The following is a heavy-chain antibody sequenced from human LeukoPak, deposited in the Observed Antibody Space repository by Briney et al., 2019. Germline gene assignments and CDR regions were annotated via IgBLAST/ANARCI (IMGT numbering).Heavy chain of an antibody. CDR2: INHSGST. D-gene: IGHD3-9*01. J-gene: IGHJ4*02. V-gene: IGHV4-34*01. CDR1: GGSFSGYY. Sequence: SETLSLTCAVYGGSFSGYYWSWIRQPPGKGLEWIGEINHSGSTNYNPSLKSRVTISVDTSKNQFSLKLSSVTAADTAVYYCARHAPYDILTGYYSTRGLVFDYWGQGTLVTVSS. CDR3: ARHAPYDILTGYYSTRGLVFDY.